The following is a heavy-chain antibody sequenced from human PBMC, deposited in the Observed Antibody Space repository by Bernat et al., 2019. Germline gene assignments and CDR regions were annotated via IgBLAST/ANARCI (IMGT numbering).Heavy chain of an antibody. CDR1: GFTFSSYA. CDR3: VKDAVDSSSWYPANWFDP. CDR2: ISGRTGST. Sequence: EVQLLESGGGLVQPGGSLRLSCAASGFTFSSYAMNWVRQAPGKGLEWISTISGRTGSTHYADSVKGRFTISRDNSRNTLYLQMNSLRGEDTALYYCVKDAVDSSSWYPANWFDPWGQGTLVTVSS. V-gene: IGHV3-23*01. J-gene: IGHJ5*02. D-gene: IGHD6-13*01.